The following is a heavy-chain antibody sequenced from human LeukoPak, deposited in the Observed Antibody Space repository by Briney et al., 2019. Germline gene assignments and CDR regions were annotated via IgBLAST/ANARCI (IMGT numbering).Heavy chain of an antibody. CDR2: ITSSSSYI. CDR3: ARDPYSGNYGNYYYYYMDV. Sequence: SGGSLRLSCAASGFTVSSNYMSWVRQAPGKGLEWISSITSSSSYIYYADSVKGRFTISRDNAKNSLFLQMNNLSPDDTAVYFCARDPYSGNYGNYYYYYMDVWGKGTTVTISS. D-gene: IGHD1-26*01. J-gene: IGHJ6*03. V-gene: IGHV3-21*06. CDR1: GFTVSSNY.